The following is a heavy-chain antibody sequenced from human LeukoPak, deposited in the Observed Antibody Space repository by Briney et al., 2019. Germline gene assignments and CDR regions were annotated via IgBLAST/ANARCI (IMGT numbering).Heavy chain of an antibody. Sequence: ASVKVSCKASGYTFTGYYMHWVRQAPGQGLEWMGVINPNSGGTNYAQKFQGRVTMTRDTSISTAYMELTRLRSDGTAVYYCARVRKVVPAAWSWFDPWGQGTLVTVSS. CDR3: ARVRKVVPAAWSWFDP. CDR1: GYTFTGYY. CDR2: INPNSGGT. V-gene: IGHV1-2*02. D-gene: IGHD2-2*01. J-gene: IGHJ5*02.